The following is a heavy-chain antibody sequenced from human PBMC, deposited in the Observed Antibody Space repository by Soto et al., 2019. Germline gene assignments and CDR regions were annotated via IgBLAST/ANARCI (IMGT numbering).Heavy chain of an antibody. CDR3: ARDPYSGLYFDY. D-gene: IGHD4-4*01. CDR1: GFTFTDYW. J-gene: IGHJ4*02. Sequence: GGSLRLSCAASGFTFTDYWTHWVRQAPGKGLVWVSRINSDGSRTSYADSVTGRFTISRDNAKNTLYLQMNSLRVEDTALYYCARDPYSGLYFDYLGQRTLVPVSS. V-gene: IGHV3-74*01. CDR2: INSDGSRT.